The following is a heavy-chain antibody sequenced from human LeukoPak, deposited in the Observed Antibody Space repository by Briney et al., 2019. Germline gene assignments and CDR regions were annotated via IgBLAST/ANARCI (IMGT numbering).Heavy chain of an antibody. V-gene: IGHV3-7*03. CDR1: GFTFSSYW. CDR3: ARDFHPTVTTRYFDY. CDR2: IKQDGSEK. Sequence: PGGSLRLSCAASGFTFSSYWMSWVRQAPGKGLEWVANIKQDGSEKYYVDSVKGRFAISRDNAKNSLYLQMNSLRAEDTALYYCARDFHPTVTTRYFDYWGQGTLVTVSS. J-gene: IGHJ4*02. D-gene: IGHD4-17*01.